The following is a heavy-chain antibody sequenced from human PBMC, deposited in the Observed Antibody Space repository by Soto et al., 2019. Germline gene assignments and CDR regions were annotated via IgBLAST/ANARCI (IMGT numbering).Heavy chain of an antibody. CDR3: ARVSDEYDFWSGYYWSGYYYGMDV. CDR2: IWYDGSNK. Sequence: QSGGSLRLSCAASGFTFSSYGMHWVRQAPGKGLEWVAVIWYDGSNKYYADSVKGRFTISRDNSKNTLYLQMNSLRAEDTAVYYCARVSDEYDFWSGYYWSGYYYGMDVWGQGTTVTVSS. J-gene: IGHJ6*02. V-gene: IGHV3-33*01. D-gene: IGHD3-3*01. CDR1: GFTFSSYG.